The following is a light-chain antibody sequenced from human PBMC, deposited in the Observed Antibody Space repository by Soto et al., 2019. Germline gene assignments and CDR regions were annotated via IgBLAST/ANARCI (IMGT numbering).Light chain of an antibody. CDR1: QIVSNV. CDR2: DVS. CDR3: QQYYRYPWT. V-gene: IGKV1-5*01. J-gene: IGKJ1*01. Sequence: DIQMTPSPSSLSASVVDRVTITCRASQIVSNVLAWFQQKPGKGPELLIYDVSNLQSGVPSRFSGSGSGTEFTLTISSLQPDDFAVYYCQQYYRYPWTFGQGTKVDIK.